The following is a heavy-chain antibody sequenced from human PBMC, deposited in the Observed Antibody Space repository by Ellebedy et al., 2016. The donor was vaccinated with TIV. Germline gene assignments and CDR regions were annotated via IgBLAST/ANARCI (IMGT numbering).Heavy chain of an antibody. CDR1: RFRFSDSW. V-gene: IGHV3-7*01. CDR2: VKPDGSGE. CDR3: ARWYDDSWTGYYT. D-gene: IGHD3-3*01. Sequence: PGGSLRLSCAASRFRFSDSWMSWVRQAPGKGLEWVASVKPDGSGEFYLDSVKGRFTISRDNAKKSLYLQMDSLRAEDTAVYYCARWYDDSWTGYYTWGQGTLVTVSS. J-gene: IGHJ5*02.